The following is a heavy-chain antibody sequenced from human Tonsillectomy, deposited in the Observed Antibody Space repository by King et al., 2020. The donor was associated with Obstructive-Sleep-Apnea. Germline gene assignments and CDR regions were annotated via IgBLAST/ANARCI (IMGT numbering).Heavy chain of an antibody. CDR2: VYYSVST. CDR1: GGSISSYY. D-gene: IGHD5-18*01. V-gene: IGHV4-59*08. Sequence: QLQESGPGLVKPSETLSLTCTVSGGSISSYYWSWIRQPPGKGLEWIGYVYYSVSTNYNPSLKSLVTISVDTSKKQFSLKLSAVTAADTAVYYCAISVDTAMVFDYWGQGTLVTVSS. J-gene: IGHJ4*02. CDR3: AISVDTAMVFDY.